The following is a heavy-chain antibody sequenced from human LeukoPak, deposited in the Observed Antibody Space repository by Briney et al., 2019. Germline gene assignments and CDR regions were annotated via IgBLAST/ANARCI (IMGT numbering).Heavy chain of an antibody. CDR2: IIPIFGTA. CDR1: GGTSSSYA. J-gene: IGHJ4*02. V-gene: IGHV1-69*01. Sequence: SVKVSCKASGGTSSSYAISWVRQAPGQGLEWMGGIIPIFGTANYAQKFQGRVTITADESTSTAYMELSSLRSEDTAVYYCARDRRGAGGFDYWGQGTLVTVSS. CDR3: ARDRRGAGGFDY. D-gene: IGHD3-10*01.